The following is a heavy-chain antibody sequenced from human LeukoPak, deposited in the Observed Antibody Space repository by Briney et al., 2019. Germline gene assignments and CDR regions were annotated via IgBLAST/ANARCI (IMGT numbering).Heavy chain of an antibody. J-gene: IGHJ2*01. Sequence: GGSLRLSCAASGFTFSSYPMNWVRKAPGKGLKGVSGIMGGGSSTYNAQSVKGRFTVSRDNPKNTLYLQMNSLRAEDTAVYYCAKERAQTPYCSGDCRGYFELWGRGTLVTVSS. CDR3: AKERAQTPYCSGDCRGYFEL. CDR2: IMGGGSST. D-gene: IGHD2-21*02. CDR1: GFTFSSYP. V-gene: IGHV3-23*01.